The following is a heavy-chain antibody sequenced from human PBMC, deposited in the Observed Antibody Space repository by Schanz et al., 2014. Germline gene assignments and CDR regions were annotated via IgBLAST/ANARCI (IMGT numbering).Heavy chain of an antibody. CDR1: GFTFSDYW. CDR2: MNQDGSVK. D-gene: IGHD2-15*01. J-gene: IGHJ4*02. CDR3: ARDKGGLIPFDY. V-gene: IGHV3-7*01. Sequence: EVQLLESGGGLVQPGGSLRLSCAASGFTFSDYWMSWVRQAPGKGLEWVANMNQDGSVKNYVDSVKGRFTISRDNAKNSLYLQMNSLRAEDTAVYYCARDKGGLIPFDYWGQGTLVAVSS.